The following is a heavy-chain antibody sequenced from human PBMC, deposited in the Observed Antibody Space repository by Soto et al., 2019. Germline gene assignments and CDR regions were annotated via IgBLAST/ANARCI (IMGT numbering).Heavy chain of an antibody. D-gene: IGHD6-19*01. V-gene: IGHV3-7*01. CDR3: ARDPPTDQYSSGWYEYYFDY. CDR1: GFTFSSYW. CDR2: IKQDGSEK. Sequence: VGSLRLSCAASGFTFSSYWMSWVRQAPGKGLEWVANIKQDGSEKYYVDSVKGRFTISRDNAKNSLYPQMNSLRAEDTAVYYCARDPPTDQYSSGWYEYYFDYWGQGTLVTVSS. J-gene: IGHJ4*02.